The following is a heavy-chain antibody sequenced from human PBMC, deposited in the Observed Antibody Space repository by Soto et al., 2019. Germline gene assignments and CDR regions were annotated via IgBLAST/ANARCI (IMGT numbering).Heavy chain of an antibody. CDR3: ARDTMVRGVIRYYYGMDV. Sequence: TLSLTCTVSGGSISSGDYYWSWIRQPPGKGLEWIGYIYYSGSTYYNPSLKSRVTISVDTSKNQFSLKLSSVTAADTAVYYCARDTMVRGVIRYYYGMDVWGQGTTVTVSS. J-gene: IGHJ6*02. CDR1: GGSISSGDYY. D-gene: IGHD3-10*01. V-gene: IGHV4-30-4*01. CDR2: IYYSGST.